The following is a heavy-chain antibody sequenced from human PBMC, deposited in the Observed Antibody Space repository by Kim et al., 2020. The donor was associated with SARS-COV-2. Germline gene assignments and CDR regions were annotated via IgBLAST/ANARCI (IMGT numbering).Heavy chain of an antibody. V-gene: IGHV5-51*01. CDR2: IYPGDSDT. CDR3: ARHPYPAAIAAAVGNWFDP. D-gene: IGHD6-13*01. Sequence: GESLKISCKGSGYSFTSYWIGWVRQMPGKGLEWMGIIYPGDSDTRYSPSFQGQVTISADKSISTAYLQWSSLKASDTAMYYCARHPYPAAIAAAVGNWFDPWGQGTLVTVSS. CDR1: GYSFTSYW. J-gene: IGHJ5*02.